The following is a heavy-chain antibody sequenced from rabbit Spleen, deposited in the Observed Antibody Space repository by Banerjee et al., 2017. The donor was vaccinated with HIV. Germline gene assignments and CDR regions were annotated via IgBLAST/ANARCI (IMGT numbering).Heavy chain of an antibody. J-gene: IGHJ4*01. CDR3: ARGAYSYDYGSDL. D-gene: IGHD6-1*01. CDR2: IYTGSSGST. Sequence: QSLEESGGELVKPGASLTLTCIASGVSFSGDSYMCWVRQAPGKGLEWIGCIYTGSSGSTWYASWAKGRFTISKTSSTTVTLQMTSLTAADTATYFCARGAYSYDYGSDLWGPGTSSPS. CDR1: GVSFSGDSY. V-gene: IGHV1S40*01.